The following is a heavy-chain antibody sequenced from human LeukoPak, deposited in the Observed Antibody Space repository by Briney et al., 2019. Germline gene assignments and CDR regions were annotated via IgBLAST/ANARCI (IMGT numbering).Heavy chain of an antibody. CDR1: GGSISTSNYY. J-gene: IGHJ5*02. CDR2: IFYSGST. Sequence: PSETLSLTCTVSGGSISTSNYYWGWIRQPPGRGLEWIGNIFYSGSTYYSPSLKSRVTISVDTSKNQFSLKLSSVTAADTAVYYCARPKGSYYYDSSGRPSWFDPWGQGTLVTVSS. D-gene: IGHD3-22*01. CDR3: ARPKGSYYYDSSGRPSWFDP. V-gene: IGHV4-39*07.